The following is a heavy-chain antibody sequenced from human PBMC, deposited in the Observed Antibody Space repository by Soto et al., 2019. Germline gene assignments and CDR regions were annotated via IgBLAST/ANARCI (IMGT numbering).Heavy chain of an antibody. CDR3: ARGRRPGVPAAIRTYYFDY. D-gene: IGHD2-2*01. CDR1: GYTFTSYD. Sequence: ASVKVSCKASGYTFTSYDINWVRQATGQGLEWMGWMNPNSGNTGYAQKFQGRVTMTRNTSIXXXXXXXXXXXXXXXXXXYCARGRRPGVPAAIRTYYFDYWGQGTLVTVSS. V-gene: IGHV1-8*01. J-gene: IGHJ4*02. CDR2: MNPNSGNT.